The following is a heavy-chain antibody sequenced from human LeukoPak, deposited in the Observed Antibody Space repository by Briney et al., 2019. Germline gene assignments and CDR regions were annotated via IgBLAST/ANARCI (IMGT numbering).Heavy chain of an antibody. CDR1: GFTFSSYA. D-gene: IGHD2-2*01. V-gene: IGHV3-30-3*01. CDR3: ARGGDIVVVPAAIGWFDP. J-gene: IGHJ5*02. CDR2: ISYDGSNK. Sequence: GRSLRLSCAASGFTFSSYAMHWVRQAPGKGLGWGGVISYDGSNKYYADSVKGRFTISRDNSKNTLYLQMNSLRAEDTAVYYCARGGDIVVVPAAIGWFDPWGQGTLVTVSS.